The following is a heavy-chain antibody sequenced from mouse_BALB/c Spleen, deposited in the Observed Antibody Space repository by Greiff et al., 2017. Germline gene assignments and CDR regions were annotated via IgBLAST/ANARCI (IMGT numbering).Heavy chain of an antibody. D-gene: IGHD2-10*01. CDR2: ISSGGSYT. CDR3: TRGPAYPYYAMDY. CDR1: GFTFSSYT. V-gene: IGHV5-6-4*01. J-gene: IGHJ4*01. Sequence: DVKLVESGGGLVKPGGSLKLSCAASGFTFSSYTMSWVRQTPEKRLEWVATISSGGSYTYYPDSVKGRFTISRDNAKNTLYLQMSSLKSEDTAMYYCTRGPAYPYYAMDYWGQGTSVTVSS.